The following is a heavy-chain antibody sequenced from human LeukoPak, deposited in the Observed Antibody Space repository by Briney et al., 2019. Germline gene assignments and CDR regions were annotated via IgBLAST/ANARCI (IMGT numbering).Heavy chain of an antibody. V-gene: IGHV3-23*01. CDR2: ISGSGDNT. J-gene: IGHJ4*02. Sequence: PGGSLRLSCAASGFIFSSSAMSWVRQAPGKGLEWVSVISGSGDNTYYADSVKGRFTISRDNSKNTLCLQMNSLRAEDTAVYYCARVRGGYYFDYWGQGTLVTVSS. D-gene: IGHD3-10*01. CDR1: GFIFSSSA. CDR3: ARVRGGYYFDY.